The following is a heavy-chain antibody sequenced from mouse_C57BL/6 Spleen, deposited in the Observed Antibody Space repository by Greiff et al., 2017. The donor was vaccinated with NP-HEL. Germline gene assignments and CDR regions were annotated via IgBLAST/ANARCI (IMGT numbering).Heavy chain of an antibody. CDR3: ARWDYDEAFDY. CDR2: IYPGSGNT. J-gene: IGHJ2*01. Sequence: QVQLKQSGPELVKPGASVKISCKASGYSFTSYYIHWVKQRPGQGLEWIGWIYPGSGNTKYNEKFKGKATLTADTSSSTAYMQLSSLTSEDSAVYYCARWDYDEAFDYWGQGTTLTVSS. CDR1: GYSFTSYY. V-gene: IGHV1-66*01. D-gene: IGHD2-4*01.